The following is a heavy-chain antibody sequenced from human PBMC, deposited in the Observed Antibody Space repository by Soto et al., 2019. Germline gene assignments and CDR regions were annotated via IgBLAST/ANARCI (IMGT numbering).Heavy chain of an antibody. D-gene: IGHD3-16*02. CDR2: INHSGST. CDR3: ARDGGIYVWGSYRYLGYFQH. V-gene: IGHV4-34*01. Sequence: SETLSLTCAVYGGSFSGYYWSWIRQPPGKGLEWIGEINHSGSTNYNPSLKSRVTISVDTSKNQFSLRLSSVTAADTAVYYCARDGGIYVWGSYRYLGYFQHWGQGTLVTVSS. J-gene: IGHJ1*01. CDR1: GGSFSGYY.